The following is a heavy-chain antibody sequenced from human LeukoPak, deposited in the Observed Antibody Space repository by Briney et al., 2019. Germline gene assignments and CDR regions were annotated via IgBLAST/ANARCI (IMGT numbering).Heavy chain of an antibody. D-gene: IGHD1-26*01. CDR2: IIPILGIA. Sequence: SVKVSCKASGGTFSSYTISWVRQAPGQGLEWMGRIIPILGIANYAQKFQGRVTVTADKSTSTAYMELSSLRSEDTAVYYCARDKVGAPGPFDYWGQGTLVTVSS. V-gene: IGHV1-69*04. CDR3: ARDKVGAPGPFDY. J-gene: IGHJ4*02. CDR1: GGTFSSYT.